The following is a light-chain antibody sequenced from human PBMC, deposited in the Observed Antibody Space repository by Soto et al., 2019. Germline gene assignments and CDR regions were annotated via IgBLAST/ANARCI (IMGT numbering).Light chain of an antibody. Sequence: QSALTQPRSLSASPGQLVTISCTGTRSDVGGYNYVSWYQHHPGKAPKLMIYGVSARPSGVPDRFSGSKSGNTASLTISGLQTEDEADYYCCSYAGTPYVFGTGTTVTVL. J-gene: IGLJ1*01. V-gene: IGLV2-11*01. CDR2: GVS. CDR3: CSYAGTPYV. CDR1: RSDVGGYNY.